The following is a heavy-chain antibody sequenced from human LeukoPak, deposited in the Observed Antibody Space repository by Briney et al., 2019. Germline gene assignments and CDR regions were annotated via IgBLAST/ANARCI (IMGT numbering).Heavy chain of an antibody. CDR2: IYHLGAT. J-gene: IGHJ6*03. CDR3: ARDVLYSGSYRSCYYYYYMDV. D-gene: IGHD1-26*01. CDR1: GGSISSSNW. Sequence: PSETLSLTCAVSGGSISSSNWWSWVRQPPGKGLEWIGDIYHLGATNYNPSLNSRVTISVDKSKNQFSLNLSSVTAADTAVYYCARDVLYSGSYRSCYYYYYMDVWGKGTTVTISS. V-gene: IGHV4-4*02.